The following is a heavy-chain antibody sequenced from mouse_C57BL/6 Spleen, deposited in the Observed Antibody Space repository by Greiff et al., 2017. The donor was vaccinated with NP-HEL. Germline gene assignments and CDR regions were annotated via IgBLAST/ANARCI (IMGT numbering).Heavy chain of an antibody. V-gene: IGHV7-3*01. CDR3: ARSSYLRAMDY. J-gene: IGHJ4*01. CDR2: IRNKANGYTT. D-gene: IGHD1-1*01. CDR1: GFTFTDYY. Sequence: EVHLVESGGGLVQPGGSLSLSCAASGFTFTDYYMSWVRQPPGKALEWLGFIRNKANGYTTEYSASVKGRFTISRDNSQSILYLHMNALRAEDSATYYCARSSYLRAMDYWGQGTSVTVSS.